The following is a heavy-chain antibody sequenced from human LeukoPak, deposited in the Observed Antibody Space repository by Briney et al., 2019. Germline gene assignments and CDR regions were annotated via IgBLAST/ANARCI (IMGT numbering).Heavy chain of an antibody. V-gene: IGHV3-30*02. CDR2: IRYDGSNK. Sequence: GGSLRLSCAASGFTLSSYGRHWVRQAPGKGLEWVAFIRYDGSNKYYADSVKGRFTISRDNSKNTLYLQMNSLRAEDTAVYYCAKDPLYSVAGPPRYYGMDVWGQGTTVTVSS. CDR1: GFTLSSYG. J-gene: IGHJ6*02. CDR3: AKDPLYSVAGPPRYYGMDV. D-gene: IGHD6-19*01.